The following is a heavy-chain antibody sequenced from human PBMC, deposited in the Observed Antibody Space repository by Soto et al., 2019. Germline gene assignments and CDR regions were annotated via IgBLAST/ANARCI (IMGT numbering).Heavy chain of an antibody. Sequence: GASVKVSCESCGYSFTHYSISWLRQAPGQRLEWMGWINAGNGNTKYSQKFQGRVTITRDTSASTAYMELSSLRSEDTAVYYCARVVPYYLNPIGPWGQGALVTVSS. CDR3: ARVVPYYLNPIGP. CDR2: INAGNGNT. D-gene: IGHD3-10*01. CDR1: GYSFTHYS. J-gene: IGHJ5*02. V-gene: IGHV1-3*01.